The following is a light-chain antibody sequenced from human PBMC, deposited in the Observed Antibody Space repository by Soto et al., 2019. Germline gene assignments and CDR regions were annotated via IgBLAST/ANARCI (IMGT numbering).Light chain of an antibody. CDR1: QSINSY. CDR3: QQRSIWPLT. CDR2: DAS. J-gene: IGKJ4*01. V-gene: IGKV3-11*01. Sequence: EIVLTQSPATLSLSPGDRATLSCRASQSINSYLAWYQQKPGQAPRLLIYDASNRATGITAGFSGSGSATDFTLTISSLEPEDFAVYYCQQRSIWPLTFGGGTKVEIK.